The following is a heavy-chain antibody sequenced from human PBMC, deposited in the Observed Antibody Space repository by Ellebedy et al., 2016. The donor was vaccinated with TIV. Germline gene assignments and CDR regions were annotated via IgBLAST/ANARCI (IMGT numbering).Heavy chain of an antibody. V-gene: IGHV2-5*02. CDR3: AHYSGTCLEGKDAFDI. CDR2: IYWDEDK. J-gene: IGHJ3*02. CDR1: GFSLSSSGVG. Sequence: SGPTLVKPTQTLTLTCTLSGFSLSSSGVGVGWIRQPPGKALQWLALIYWDEDKRYSPSLKSRLSITTDTSKNHVVLTMTNMDTVDTATYFCAHYSGTCLEGKDAFDIWGQGTVVTVSS. D-gene: IGHD1-26*01.